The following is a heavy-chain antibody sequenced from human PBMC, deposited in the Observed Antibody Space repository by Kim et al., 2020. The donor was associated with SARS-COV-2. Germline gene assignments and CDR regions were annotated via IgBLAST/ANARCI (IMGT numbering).Heavy chain of an antibody. CDR3: ARRGYSRYENPPDY. CDR2: VNPSDGIT. Sequence: ASVKVSCKASGYTFTSSYIHWVRQAPGQGLDWMGIVNPSDGITTYAQKFQGRVTMTRDTSTRTVFMEVSSLRSEDTAVYYCARRGYSRYENPPDYWGQGTLVTVSS. CDR1: GYTFTSSY. D-gene: IGHD5-12*01. J-gene: IGHJ4*02. V-gene: IGHV1-46*01.